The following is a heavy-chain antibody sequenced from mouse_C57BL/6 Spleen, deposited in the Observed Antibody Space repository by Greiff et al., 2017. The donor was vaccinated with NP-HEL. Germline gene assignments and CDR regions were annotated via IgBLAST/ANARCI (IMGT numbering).Heavy chain of an antibody. CDR1: GYAFSSYW. D-gene: IGHD2-4*01. CDR3: ARRGYDYDGGFDY. Sequence: QVQLQQSGAELVKPGASVKISCKASGYAFSSYWMNWVKQRPGKGLEWIGQIYPGDGDTNYNGKFKGKATLTADKSSSTAYMQLSSLTSEDSAVYFCARRGYDYDGGFDYWGQGTTLTVSS. CDR2: IYPGDGDT. J-gene: IGHJ2*01. V-gene: IGHV1-80*01.